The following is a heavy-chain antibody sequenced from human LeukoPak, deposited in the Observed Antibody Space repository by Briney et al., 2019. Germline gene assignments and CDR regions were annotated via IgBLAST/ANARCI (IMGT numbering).Heavy chain of an antibody. CDR1: GGSISSYF. V-gene: IGHV4-59*12. Sequence: PSETLSLTCTVSGGSISSYFWSWIRQPPGKELEWIGYIYSSGSTSYNPSLKSRVTISVDTSKNQVSLQVNSVSPEDTAVYYCARDHVVARLGFFDPWGQGTLVTGSS. D-gene: IGHD2-15*01. CDR3: ARDHVVARLGFFDP. J-gene: IGHJ5*02. CDR2: IYSSGST.